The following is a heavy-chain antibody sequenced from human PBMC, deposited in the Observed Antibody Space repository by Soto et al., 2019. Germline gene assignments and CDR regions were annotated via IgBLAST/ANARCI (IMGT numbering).Heavy chain of an antibody. V-gene: IGHV1-69*12. J-gene: IGHJ4*02. CDR1: GGTFSSYA. CDR2: IVPIVDTS. CDR3: VRVVAIPGYPDN. D-gene: IGHD5-12*01. Sequence: QVQLVQSGAEVRQPASSVNVSCKTSGGTFSSYAISWVRQAPGQGLEWMGGIVPIVDTSTYAQKFQGRVPITADESTSTVYMELSSLRSDDTAVYYCVRVVAIPGYPDNWGQGTLVTVSS.